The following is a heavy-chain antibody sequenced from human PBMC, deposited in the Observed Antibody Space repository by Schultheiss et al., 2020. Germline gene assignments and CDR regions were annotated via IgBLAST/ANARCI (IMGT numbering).Heavy chain of an antibody. D-gene: IGHD3-3*01. CDR3: ARIMERGGYYPYGMDV. Sequence: SGPTLVKPTQTLTLTCTFSGFSLTTSGVGVSWIRQPPGKALEWLALIYWNDDKRYSTSLKSRLTISKDTSKSQVVLTMTNMDPVDTATYYCARIMERGGYYPYGMDVWGQGTTVTVSS. CDR1: GFSLTTSGVG. J-gene: IGHJ6*02. V-gene: IGHV2-5*01. CDR2: IYWNDDK.